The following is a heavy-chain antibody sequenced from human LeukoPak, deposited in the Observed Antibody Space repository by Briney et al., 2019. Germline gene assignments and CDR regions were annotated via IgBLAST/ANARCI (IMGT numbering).Heavy chain of an antibody. CDR1: GFTFSSYA. Sequence: AGGSLRLSCAVSGFTFSSYAMNWVRQAPGKGLEWVSSMIISGGSTYYADSVKGRFTISRDNSKNTLYLQMNSLRVEDTALYYCARETKIDYWGQGALVTVSS. D-gene: IGHD1-7*01. V-gene: IGHV3-23*01. J-gene: IGHJ4*02. CDR3: ARETKIDY. CDR2: MIISGGST.